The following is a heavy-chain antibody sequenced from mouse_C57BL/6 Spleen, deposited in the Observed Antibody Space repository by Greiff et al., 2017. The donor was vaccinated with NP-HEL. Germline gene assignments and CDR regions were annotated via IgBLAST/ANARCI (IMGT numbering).Heavy chain of an antibody. CDR1: GYTFTSYW. CDR3: ARNYGSSYNFDV. D-gene: IGHD1-1*01. V-gene: IGHV1-59*01. Sequence: QVQLKQPGAELVRPGTSVKLSCKASGYTFTSYWMHWVKQRPGQGLEWIGVIDPSDSYTNYNQKFKGKATLTVDTSSSTAYMQLSSLTSEDSAVYYCARNYGSSYNFDVWGTGTTVTVSS. J-gene: IGHJ1*03. CDR2: IDPSDSYT.